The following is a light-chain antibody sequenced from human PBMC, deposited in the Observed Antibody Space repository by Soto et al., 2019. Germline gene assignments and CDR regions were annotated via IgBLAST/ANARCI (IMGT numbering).Light chain of an antibody. CDR3: QQCYSTPIT. V-gene: IGKV1-39*01. Sequence: DIQMTQSPCSLSASVGYRVTITCRASQSISFYLNWYQQKPGNAPKVLIYAASNLQTGVPSRFSGSGSGTDFTLTINSLQPEDFATYSCQQCYSTPITFGQGTRLEI. J-gene: IGKJ5*01. CDR1: QSISFY. CDR2: AAS.